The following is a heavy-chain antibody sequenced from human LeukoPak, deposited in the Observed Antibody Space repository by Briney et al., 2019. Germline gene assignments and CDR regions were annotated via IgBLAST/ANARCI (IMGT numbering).Heavy chain of an antibody. Sequence: SETLSLTCTVSGGSISSYYWSWIRQPPGKGLEWIGYIYYSGSTNYNPSLKSRVTISVDTSKNQFSLKLSSVTAADTAVYYCARRTVVTPGDAFDIWGQGTMVTVSS. D-gene: IGHD2-21*02. CDR3: ARRTVVTPGDAFDI. CDR1: GGSISSYY. J-gene: IGHJ3*02. CDR2: IYYSGST. V-gene: IGHV4-59*08.